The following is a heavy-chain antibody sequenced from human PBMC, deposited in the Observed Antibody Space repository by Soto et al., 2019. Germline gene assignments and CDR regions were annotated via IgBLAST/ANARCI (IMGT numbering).Heavy chain of an antibody. J-gene: IGHJ5*02. CDR3: ARTSFDRSGTAADP. CDR2: IYYSGST. V-gene: IGHV4-31*03. CDR1: GGSISSGGDY. Sequence: QVQLQESGPGLVKPSQTLSLTCTVSGGSISSGGDYWSWIRQHPGKGLEWIGYIYYSGSTYYNPSLKSRVSILVDTSKNQFSLKLRSVTAADTAVYYCARTSFDRSGTAADPWGQGTLVTVSS. D-gene: IGHD3-22*01.